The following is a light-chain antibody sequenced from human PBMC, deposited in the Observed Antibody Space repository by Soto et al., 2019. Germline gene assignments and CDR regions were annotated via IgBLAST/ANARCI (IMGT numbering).Light chain of an antibody. J-gene: IGKJ4*01. CDR3: QQYGSSPS. V-gene: IGKV3-20*01. Sequence: EIVLTQSPGTLSLSPGERATLSCRASQSVSSSSLAWYQQKPGQAPRLLLYGASSRATDIPDRFSGSGSGTDLTLTIRRLEPEDFSVYYCQQYGSSPSFGGGSKVEIK. CDR1: QSVSSSS. CDR2: GAS.